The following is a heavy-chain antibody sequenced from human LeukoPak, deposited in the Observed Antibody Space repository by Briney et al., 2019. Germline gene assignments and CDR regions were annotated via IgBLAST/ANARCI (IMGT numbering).Heavy chain of an antibody. CDR2: MNPNSGNT. J-gene: IGHJ5*02. D-gene: IGHD3-22*01. V-gene: IGHV1-8*03. CDR1: GYTFTSYD. Sequence: GASVKVSCKASGYTFTSYDINWVRQATGQGLEWMGWMNPNSGNTGYAQKFQGRVTITRNTSISTAYMELSSLRSEDTAVYYCARADPRHYDWPGGFDPWGQGTLVTVSS. CDR3: ARADPRHYDWPGGFDP.